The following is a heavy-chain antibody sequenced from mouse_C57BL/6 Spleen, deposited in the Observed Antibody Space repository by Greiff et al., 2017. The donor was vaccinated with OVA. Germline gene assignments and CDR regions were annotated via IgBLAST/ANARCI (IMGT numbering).Heavy chain of an antibody. V-gene: IGHV1-85*01. J-gene: IGHJ1*03. Sequence: QVQLQQSGPELVKPGASVKLSCKASGYTFTSYDINWVKQRPGQGLEWIGWIYPRDGSTKYNEKFKGKATLTVDTSSSTAYMELHSLTSEDSAVYFCARGERDGYWYFDVWGTGTTVTVSS. CDR3: ARGERDGYWYFDV. CDR2: IYPRDGST. D-gene: IGHD3-3*01. CDR1: GYTFTSYD.